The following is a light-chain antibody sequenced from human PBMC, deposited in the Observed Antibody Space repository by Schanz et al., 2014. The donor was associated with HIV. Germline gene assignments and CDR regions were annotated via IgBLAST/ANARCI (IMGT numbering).Light chain of an antibody. CDR2: AAS. CDR3: QKYNSAPLT. CDR1: QYISSY. V-gene: IGKV1-27*01. Sequence: DIQMTQSPSSLSASVGDRVTITCRASQYISSYLIWYQQKPGKVPKLLIYAASTLQSGVPSRFSGSGSGTDFTLTISRLQPEDVATYYCQKYNSAPLTFGGGTKVEI. J-gene: IGKJ4*01.